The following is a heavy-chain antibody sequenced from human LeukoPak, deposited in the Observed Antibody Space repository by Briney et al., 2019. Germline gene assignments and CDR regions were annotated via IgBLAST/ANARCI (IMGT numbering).Heavy chain of an antibody. J-gene: IGHJ6*02. CDR2: ISSSSSYI. CDR1: GFTFSSYS. V-gene: IGHV3-21*01. CDR3: ARDPSTAMVTDYYYYGMDV. D-gene: IGHD5-18*01. Sequence: GGSLRLSCAASGFTFSSYSMNWVRQAPGKGLEWVPSISSSSSYIYYADSVKGRFTISRDNAKNSLYLQMNSLRAEDTAVYYCARDPSTAMVTDYYYYGMDVWGQGTTVTVSS.